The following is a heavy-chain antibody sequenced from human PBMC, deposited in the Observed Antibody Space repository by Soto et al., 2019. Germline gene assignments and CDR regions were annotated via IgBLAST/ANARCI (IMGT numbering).Heavy chain of an antibody. J-gene: IGHJ5*02. CDR3: ARDGDLRSDFWSGPLGGGWFDP. CDR2: IIPIFGST. Sequence: QVQLVQSGAEVRKPGSSVKVSCKASGGTFSNSAITWVRQAPGQGLEWVGGIIPIFGSTNYAQKFQGRVTITAAESTSPAYMELSSLTSEDTAVYYCARDGDLRSDFWSGPLGGGWFDPWGQGTLVTVSS. D-gene: IGHD3-3*01. CDR1: GGTFSNSA. V-gene: IGHV1-69*12.